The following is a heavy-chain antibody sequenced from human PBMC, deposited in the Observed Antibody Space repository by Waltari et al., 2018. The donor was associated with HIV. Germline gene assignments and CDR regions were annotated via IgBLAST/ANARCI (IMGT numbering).Heavy chain of an antibody. D-gene: IGHD3-3*01. J-gene: IGHJ6*04. CDR1: GGSISRGDYY. V-gene: IGHV4-30-4*01. Sequence: QVQLQESGPGLVKPSQTLSLTCTVSGGSISRGDYYWSWIRLPPGKGLEWLGYIYYSGRPYYSPSLKSRVTISVDTAKNQFSLKLSSVTAADTAVYYCARDWCDFWSRYSRHYYYGMDVGGKGTTVTVSS. CDR3: ARDWCDFWSRYSRHYYYGMDV. CDR2: IYYSGRP.